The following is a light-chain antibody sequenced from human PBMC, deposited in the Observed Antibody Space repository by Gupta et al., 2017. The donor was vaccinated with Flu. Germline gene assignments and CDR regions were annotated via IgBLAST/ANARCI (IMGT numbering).Light chain of an antibody. V-gene: IGKV3-15*01. Sequence: EVALTHSPATLHVSPGTRVSLPYMARQNAKSNLAWYQQKPDQAPRLLIYSAASRERGVPARFGGGGFGTDVAVTVSGRQSEECACYYCHQYKLWPPVAVGGGT. CDR2: SAA. CDR1: QNAKSN. J-gene: IGKJ4*01. CDR3: HQYKLWPPVA.